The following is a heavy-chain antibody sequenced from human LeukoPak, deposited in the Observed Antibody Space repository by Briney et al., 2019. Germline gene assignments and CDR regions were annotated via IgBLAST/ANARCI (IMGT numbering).Heavy chain of an antibody. CDR1: GFTVSINY. CDR3: ARLTGSKADGMDV. J-gene: IGHJ6*02. D-gene: IGHD1-14*01. V-gene: IGHV3-53*01. CDR2: IYSGGST. Sequence: GGSLRLSCAASGFTVSINYMSWVRQAPGKGLEWVSVIYSGGSTFYADSVKGRFTISRDNARNSLYLQMNSLGAEDTAVYYCARLTGSKADGMDVWGQGTTVTVSS.